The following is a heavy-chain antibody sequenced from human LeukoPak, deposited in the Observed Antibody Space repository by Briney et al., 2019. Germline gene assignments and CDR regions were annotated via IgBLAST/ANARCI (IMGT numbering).Heavy chain of an antibody. V-gene: IGHV3-74*01. J-gene: IGHJ5*02. D-gene: IGHD4-11*01. CDR3: ARFKVTVTSIP. CDR1: GFTFSDYW. CDR2: INPDGSSA. Sequence: PGGSLRLSCAASGFTFSDYWMHWVRQAPGKGLVWVSRINPDGSSASYADSVKGRFTISRDNAKNTLYLQMNSLRAEDTAVYYCARFKVTVTSIPWGQGTRSPSPQ.